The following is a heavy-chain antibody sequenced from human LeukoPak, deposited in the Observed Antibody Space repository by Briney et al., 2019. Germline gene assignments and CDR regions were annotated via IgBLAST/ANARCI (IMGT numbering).Heavy chain of an antibody. CDR3: ARGSGGFGELLNEYYYYYVDV. Sequence: GGSLRLSCVASGFTFSSYSMNWVRQAPGKGLEWVSSISSSSSYIYYADSVKGRFTISRDNVKNSLYLQMNSLRAEDTAVYYCARGSGGFGELLNEYYYYYVDVWGKGTTVTVSS. V-gene: IGHV3-21*01. J-gene: IGHJ6*03. D-gene: IGHD3-10*01. CDR1: GFTFSSYS. CDR2: ISSSSSYI.